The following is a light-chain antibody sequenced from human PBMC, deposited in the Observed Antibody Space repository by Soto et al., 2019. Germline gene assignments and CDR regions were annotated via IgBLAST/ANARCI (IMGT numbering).Light chain of an antibody. Sequence: EIVLTQSPGTLSLSPGERATLSCRASQSVVSSYLAWYQGKPGQAPRLLIYGASFRATGIPDRFSGSGSGTDFTLTISRLEPEDFEIYYCQQYGSPPYTFGQGTRLEIK. CDR2: GAS. V-gene: IGKV3-20*01. CDR3: QQYGSPPYT. J-gene: IGKJ2*01. CDR1: QSVVSSY.